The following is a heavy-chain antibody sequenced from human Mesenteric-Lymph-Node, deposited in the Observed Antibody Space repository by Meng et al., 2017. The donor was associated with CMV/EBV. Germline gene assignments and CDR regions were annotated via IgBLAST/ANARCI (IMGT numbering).Heavy chain of an antibody. CDR2: INPNTGDT. D-gene: IGHD2-2*01. V-gene: IGHV1-2*06. CDR1: GYSFIAAS. Sequence: CTASGYSFIAASMPWVRQAPGRGLELMGRINPNTGDTIYSHSFQGRVTMSRVTSVSTVYMQVSRLTSDDTAVYYCARDCPSTSCYDYWGQGTLVTVSS. J-gene: IGHJ4*01. CDR3: ARDCPSTSCYDY.